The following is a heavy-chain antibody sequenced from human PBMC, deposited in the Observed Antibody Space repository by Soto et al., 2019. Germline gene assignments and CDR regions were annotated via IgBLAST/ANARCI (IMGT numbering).Heavy chain of an antibody. J-gene: IGHJ4*02. V-gene: IGHV3-49*03. CDR3: ARDRNGWETRATYYDY. Sequence: QPGGSLRLSCSTSGFTFGGYGVSWFRQAPGKGLEWIGFIRSKAYSRTAEYAASVRGRFIISRDDSEGIAYLQMNSLQNEDTGVYYCARDRNGWETRATYYDYWGPGTQVTVS. CDR1: GFTFGGYG. CDR2: IRSKAYSRTA. D-gene: IGHD1-26*01.